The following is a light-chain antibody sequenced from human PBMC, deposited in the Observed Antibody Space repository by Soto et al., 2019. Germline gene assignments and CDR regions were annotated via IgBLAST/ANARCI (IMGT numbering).Light chain of an antibody. CDR3: QHNGRS. J-gene: IGKJ5*01. CDR1: ESVGSTY. Sequence: EIGLTQSPGTLSLSPGDRATLSCRASESVGSTYVAWYQQKPGQAPRLLIYAASTRATGISDRFSGSGSGTDFTLVTSRLDPDDFAVYYCQHNGRSFGQGTRLEIK. V-gene: IGKV3-20*01. CDR2: AAS.